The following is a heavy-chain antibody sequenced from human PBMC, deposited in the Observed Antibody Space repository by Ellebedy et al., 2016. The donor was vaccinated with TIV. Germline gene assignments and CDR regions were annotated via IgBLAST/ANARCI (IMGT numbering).Heavy chain of an antibody. V-gene: IGHV4-39*01. CDR2: IFYTGST. Sequence: SETLSLTCTVSGASISSTSYYWGWIRQPPGKGLEWIGSIFYTGSTDYNPSLKSRVTISVDTSKNQFSLSLSAVTAADTAVYYCARHIRTATMWPLDYWGQGTLVTVSS. CDR3: ARHIRTATMWPLDY. D-gene: IGHD4-17*01. CDR1: GASISSTSYY. J-gene: IGHJ4*02.